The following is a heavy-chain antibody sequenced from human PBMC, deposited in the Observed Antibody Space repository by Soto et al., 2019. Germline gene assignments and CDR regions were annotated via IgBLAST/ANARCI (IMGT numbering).Heavy chain of an antibody. CDR3: ARELAARTHVYNWFDP. Sequence: QVQLVQSGAEVKKPGASVKVSCKASGYTFTSYAMHWVRQAPGQRLEWMGWINAGNGNTKYSQKFQGRVTITRDTSASTAYMELSSLRSEDTAVYYCARELAARTHVYNWFDPWGQGTLVTVSS. CDR2: INAGNGNT. CDR1: GYTFTSYA. V-gene: IGHV1-3*01. D-gene: IGHD6-6*01. J-gene: IGHJ5*02.